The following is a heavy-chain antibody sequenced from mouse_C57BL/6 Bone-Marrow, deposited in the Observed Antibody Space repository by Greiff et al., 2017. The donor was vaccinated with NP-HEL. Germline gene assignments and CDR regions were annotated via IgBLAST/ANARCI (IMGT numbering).Heavy chain of an antibody. Sequence: VQVVESGAELVRPGASVTLSCKASGYTFTDYEMHWVKQTPVHGLEWIGAIDPETGGTAYNQKFKGKAILTADKSSSTAYMELRSLTSEDSAVYYCTRRRDDYMDYWGQGTSVTVSS. D-gene: IGHD2-4*01. CDR2: IDPETGGT. CDR1: GYTFTDYE. J-gene: IGHJ4*01. CDR3: TRRRDDYMDY. V-gene: IGHV1-15*01.